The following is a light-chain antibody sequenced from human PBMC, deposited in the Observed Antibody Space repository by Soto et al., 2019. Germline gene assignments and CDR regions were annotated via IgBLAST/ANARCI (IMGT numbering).Light chain of an antibody. Sequence: DIQMPQSPSPRPPSVGDRATITGRPSQSISSYLNWYQQKRGKAPKFXIFAASSLQSGVPSKFSGSGAGTEFTLTISSLKPEDFATSYCQQSYSSTWTFGRGTKVDIK. CDR3: QQSYSSTWT. CDR1: QSISSY. J-gene: IGKJ1*01. CDR2: AAS. V-gene: IGKV1-39*01.